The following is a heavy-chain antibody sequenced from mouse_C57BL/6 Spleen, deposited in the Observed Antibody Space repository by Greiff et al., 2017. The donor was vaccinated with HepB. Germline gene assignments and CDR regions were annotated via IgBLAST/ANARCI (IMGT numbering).Heavy chain of an antibody. J-gene: IGHJ1*03. Sequence: VQLVESGAELVRPGASVKLSCKASGYTFTDYYINWVKQRPGQGLEWIARIYPGSGNTYYNEKFKGKATLTAEKSSSTAYMQLSSLTSEDSAVYFCARSNYGYDWYFDVWGTGTTVTVSS. V-gene: IGHV1-76*01. CDR2: IYPGSGNT. CDR3: ARSNYGYDWYFDV. D-gene: IGHD2-2*01. CDR1: GYTFTDYY.